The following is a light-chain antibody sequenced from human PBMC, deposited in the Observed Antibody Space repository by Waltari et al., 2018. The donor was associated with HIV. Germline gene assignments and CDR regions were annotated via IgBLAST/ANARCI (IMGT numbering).Light chain of an antibody. J-gene: IGKJ4*01. CDR3: QQYNNWPLT. CDR2: AAS. Sequence: EIVMTQSPATLSVSPGERATFSCRASHSVSSKLAWYQQKPGQAPRLLIYAASTRATGIPARFSGGGSGTEFTLTISSLQSEDFAVYFCQQYNNWPLTFGGGTRVEI. CDR1: HSVSSK. V-gene: IGKV3-15*01.